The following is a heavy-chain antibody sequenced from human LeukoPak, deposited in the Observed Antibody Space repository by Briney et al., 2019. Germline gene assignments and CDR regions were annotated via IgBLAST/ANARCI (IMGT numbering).Heavy chain of an antibody. V-gene: IGHV4-39*07. CDR2: IYYSGST. D-gene: IGHD6-19*01. CDR1: GGSISSSSYY. CDR3: ARDPGAQWLVFYFDY. Sequence: PSETLSLTCTVSGGSISSSSYYWGWIRQPPGKGLEWIGSIYYSGSTYYNPSLKSRVTISVDTSKNQFSLKLSSVTAADTAVYYCARDPGAQWLVFYFDYWGQGTLVTVSS. J-gene: IGHJ4*02.